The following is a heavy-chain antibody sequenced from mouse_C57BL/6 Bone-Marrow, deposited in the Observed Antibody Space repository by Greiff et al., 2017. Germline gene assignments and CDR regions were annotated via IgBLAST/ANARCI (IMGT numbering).Heavy chain of an antibody. J-gene: IGHJ2*01. D-gene: IGHD2-12*01. CDR2: LSSGGSYT. CDR1: GFTFSSYG. CDR3: ARGREYDPPGDY. Sequence: DVKLVESGGDFVKPGGSLKLSCAASGFTFSSYGMSWVRQTPDQRLEWVATLSSGGSYTYYPDNVKGRFTLSRDNAKNTLYLQKSSLKSEDTARYYCARGREYDPPGDYWGQGTTLTVSS. V-gene: IGHV5-6*02.